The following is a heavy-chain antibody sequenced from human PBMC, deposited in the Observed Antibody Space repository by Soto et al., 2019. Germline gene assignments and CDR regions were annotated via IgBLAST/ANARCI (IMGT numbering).Heavy chain of an antibody. CDR1: GGSISSSSYY. Sequence: QLQLQESGPGLVKPSETLSLTCTVSGGSISSSSYYWGWIRQPPGKGLEWIGSIYYSGSTYYNPSLKSRVTISVDTSKNQFSLKLSSVTAADTAVYYCARQATGVATIFADYWGQGTLVTVSS. J-gene: IGHJ4*02. D-gene: IGHD5-12*01. V-gene: IGHV4-39*01. CDR2: IYYSGST. CDR3: ARQATGVATIFADY.